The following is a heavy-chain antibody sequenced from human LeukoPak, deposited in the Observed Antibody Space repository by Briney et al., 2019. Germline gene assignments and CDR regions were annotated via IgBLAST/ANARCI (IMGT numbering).Heavy chain of an antibody. J-gene: IGHJ6*02. CDR3: VKDQQLLPPYYYGMDG. CDR1: GFTFNSYG. V-gene: IGHV3-30*18. CDR2: ISYDGSKK. D-gene: IGHD6-13*01. Sequence: GGSLRLSCAASGFTFNSYGMHWVRRAPGKGLEWVAVISYDGSKKDYADSVKGRFTISRDNSKNAVYLQMNSLRAEDTAVYYCVKDQQLLPPYYYGMDGWGQGATVTVTS.